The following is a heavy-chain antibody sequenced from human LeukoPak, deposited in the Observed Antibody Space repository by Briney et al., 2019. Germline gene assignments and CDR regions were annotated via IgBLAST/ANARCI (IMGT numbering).Heavy chain of an antibody. V-gene: IGHV4-59*08. CDR1: GGSISSYF. D-gene: IGHD4-17*01. CDR3: ARRNYGDYDHYFDY. J-gene: IGHJ4*02. Sequence: PSETLSLTCTVSGGSISSYFWSWIRQPPGKGLEWIGHISYSGSTNYNPSLKSRVTISVDTSRNQFSLKLTSVTAADTAVYYCARRNYGDYDHYFDYWGQGTLVTVSS. CDR2: ISYSGST.